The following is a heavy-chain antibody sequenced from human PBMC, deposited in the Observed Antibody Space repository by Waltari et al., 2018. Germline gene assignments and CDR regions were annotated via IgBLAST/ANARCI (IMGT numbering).Heavy chain of an antibody. CDR2: ISGSGGST. D-gene: IGHD6-13*01. CDR3: AKASVSWYRESDAFDI. CDR1: GFTFSSYA. V-gene: IGHV3-23*01. J-gene: IGHJ3*02. Sequence: EVQLLESGGGLVQPGGSLRLSCAASGFTFSSYAMSWVRQAPGKGLEWVSAISGSGGSTYYADSVKGRFTISRDNAKNTLYLQMNSLRAEDTAVYYCAKASVSWYRESDAFDIWGQGTMVTVSS.